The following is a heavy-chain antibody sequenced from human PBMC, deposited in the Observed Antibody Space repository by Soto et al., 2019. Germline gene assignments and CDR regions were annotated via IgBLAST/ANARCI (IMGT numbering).Heavy chain of an antibody. CDR3: ATKHPSYYYDSSGLNYYYYGMDV. V-gene: IGHV5-51*01. J-gene: IGHJ6*02. CDR1: GYSFTSYW. Sequence: GESLKISCKGSGYSFTSYWIGWVRQLPGKGLEWMGIIYPGDSDTRYSPSFQGQVTISADKSISTAYLQWSSLKASDTAKYYCATKHPSYYYDSSGLNYYYYGMDVWGQGTPVTVSS. CDR2: IYPGDSDT. D-gene: IGHD3-22*01.